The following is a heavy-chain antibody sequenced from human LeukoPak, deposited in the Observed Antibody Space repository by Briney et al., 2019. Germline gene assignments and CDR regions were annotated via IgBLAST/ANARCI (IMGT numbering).Heavy chain of an antibody. D-gene: IGHD1-26*01. CDR1: DGSISSYY. V-gene: IGHV4-4*09. J-gene: IGHJ4*02. CDR2: IHSSGST. CDR3: ARLGSYSDH. Sequence: SETLSLTCSVSDGSISSYYRSWIRQPPGKGLEWIGYIHSSGSTHYNPSLKSRVTTSLDTSKNQFSLKLSSVTAADTAVYYCARLGSYSDHWGQGTLVTVSS.